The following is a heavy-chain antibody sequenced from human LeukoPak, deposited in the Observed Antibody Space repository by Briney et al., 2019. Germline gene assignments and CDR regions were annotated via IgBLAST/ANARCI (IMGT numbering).Heavy chain of an antibody. V-gene: IGHV4-4*02. CDR2: INHSGST. J-gene: IGHJ6*03. CDR3: ARPNYGSKYYYYYMDV. CDR1: GGSISSSNW. D-gene: IGHD3-10*01. Sequence: SETLSLTCAVSGGSISSSNWWSWVRQPPGKGLEWIGEINHSGSTNYNPSLKSRVTISVDTSKNQFSLKLSSVTAADTAVYYCARPNYGSKYYYYYMDVWGKGTTVTISS.